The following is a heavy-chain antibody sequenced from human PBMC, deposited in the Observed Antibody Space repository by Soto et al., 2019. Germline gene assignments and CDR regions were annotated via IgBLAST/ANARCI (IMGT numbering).Heavy chain of an antibody. V-gene: IGHV4-4*02. Sequence: SETLSLTCAVSGGSISSSNWWGWGRQPPGKGVEWIWEIYHSGSTNYNPSLKSRVTISVDKSKNQFSLKLSSVTAADTAVYYCAKDPQSGQWLVFLNYYYYGMDVWGQGTTVTVSS. D-gene: IGHD6-19*01. CDR3: AKDPQSGQWLVFLNYYYYGMDV. CDR2: IYHSGST. CDR1: GGSISSSNW. J-gene: IGHJ6*02.